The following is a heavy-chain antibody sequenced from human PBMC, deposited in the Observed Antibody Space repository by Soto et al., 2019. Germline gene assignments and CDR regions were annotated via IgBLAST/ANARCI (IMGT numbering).Heavy chain of an antibody. Sequence: SVKVSCKASGFTFTSSAVQWVRQARGQRLEWIGWIVVGSGNTNYAQKFQERVTITRDMSTSTAYMELSSLRSEDTAVYYCAAASGSGVGAFDYRGQGTLVTVSS. CDR2: IVVGSGNT. J-gene: IGHJ4*02. V-gene: IGHV1-58*01. CDR3: AAASGSGVGAFDY. CDR1: GFTFTSSA. D-gene: IGHD3-10*01.